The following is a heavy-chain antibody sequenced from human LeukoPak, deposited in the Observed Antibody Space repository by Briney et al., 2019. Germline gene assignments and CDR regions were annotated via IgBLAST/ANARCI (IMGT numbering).Heavy chain of an antibody. CDR3: AREKLPETSYYYYYGMDV. D-gene: IGHD1-1*01. J-gene: IGHJ6*02. V-gene: IGHV3-30*04. Sequence: GGSLRLSCAASGFSFSSYGMHWVRQAPGKGLEWVAVISYDGRNKYYADSVKGRFTISRDNSKNTLYLQMNSLRAEDTAVYYCAREKLPETSYYYYYGMDVWGQGTTVTVSS. CDR2: ISYDGRNK. CDR1: GFSFSSYG.